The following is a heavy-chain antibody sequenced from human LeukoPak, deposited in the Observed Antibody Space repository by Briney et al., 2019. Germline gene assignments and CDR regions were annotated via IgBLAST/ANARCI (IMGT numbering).Heavy chain of an antibody. D-gene: IGHD1-1*01. Sequence: SWIRQHPGKGLEWIGYIYYSGSTYYNPSLKSRVTISVDTSKNQFSLKLSSVAAADTAVYYCAREGEQLERQGNWFDPWGQGTLVTVSS. CDR3: AREGEQLERQGNWFDP. CDR2: IYYSGST. V-gene: IGHV4-31*02. J-gene: IGHJ5*02.